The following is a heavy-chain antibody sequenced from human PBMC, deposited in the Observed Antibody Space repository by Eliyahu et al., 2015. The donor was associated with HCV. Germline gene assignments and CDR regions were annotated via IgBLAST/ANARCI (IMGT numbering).Heavy chain of an antibody. V-gene: IGHV4-31*03. CDR1: GDSISSGGYF. J-gene: IGHJ3*02. D-gene: IGHD2-2*01. CDR2: MYNSGST. CDR3: AKLGYCSSTTCPRGGGFDI. Sequence: LSLTCSVSGDSISSGGYFWSWIRQHPGKDLEWIGYMYNSGSTYYNPSLKSRVTISADTSENRFSLKLSSVSAADTAVYYCAKLGYCSSTTCPRGGGFDIWGQGTLVTVSS.